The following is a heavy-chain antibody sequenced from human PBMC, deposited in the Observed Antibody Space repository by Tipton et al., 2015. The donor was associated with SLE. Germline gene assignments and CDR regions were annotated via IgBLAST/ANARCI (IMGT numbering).Heavy chain of an antibody. CDR1: GGSFSGHY. J-gene: IGHJ3*02. CDR3: ARDKPYDI. V-gene: IGHV4-34*12. Sequence: TLSLTCAVYGGSFSGHYWTWIRQPPGKGLEWIGAIIHSGRTNYNPSLKSRLTISGDTSKNQFSLKLTSVTAADTAVYYCARDKPYDIWGQGKMVTGSS. CDR2: IIHSGRT.